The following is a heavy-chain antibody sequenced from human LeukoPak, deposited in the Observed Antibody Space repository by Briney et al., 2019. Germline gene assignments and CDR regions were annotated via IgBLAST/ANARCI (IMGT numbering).Heavy chain of an antibody. J-gene: IGHJ4*02. Sequence: ASVKVSCKASGYTFTSYGISWVRQAPGQGLEWMGLMNPNSGNTGYAQKFQGRVTITRNTSISTAYMELSSLRSEDTAVYYCARERSGNYGALFDYWGQGTLVTVSS. CDR2: MNPNSGNT. D-gene: IGHD4-11*01. V-gene: IGHV1-8*03. CDR3: ARERSGNYGALFDY. CDR1: GYTFTSYG.